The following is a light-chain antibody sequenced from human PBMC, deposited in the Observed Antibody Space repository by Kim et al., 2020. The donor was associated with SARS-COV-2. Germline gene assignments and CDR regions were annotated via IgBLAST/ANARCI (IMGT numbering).Light chain of an antibody. CDR2: EVS. Sequence: GQWSTITWTVNRSDGGSYNLVAWYQQHPGTAPKLMIYEVSKRPSGVSNRFSGSKSGNTASLTISGLQAEDEADCYCCSCAGSSTVVFGGGTQLTVL. V-gene: IGLV2-23*02. CDR3: CSCAGSSTVV. J-gene: IGLJ2*01. CDR1: RSDGGSYNL.